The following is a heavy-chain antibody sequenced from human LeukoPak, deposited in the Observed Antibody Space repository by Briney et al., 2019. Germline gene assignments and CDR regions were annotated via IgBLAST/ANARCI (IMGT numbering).Heavy chain of an antibody. CDR3: ARWLEYSSSPRPYGMDV. D-gene: IGHD6-6*01. CDR2: ISSSSSYI. J-gene: IGHJ6*02. CDR1: GFTFSSYS. Sequence: GGSLRLSCAASGFTFSSYSMNWVRQAPGKGLEWVSSISSSSSYIYYADSVKGRFTISRDNAKNSLYLQMNSLRAEDTAVYYCARWLEYSSSPRPYGMDVWGQGTTVTVSS. V-gene: IGHV3-21*01.